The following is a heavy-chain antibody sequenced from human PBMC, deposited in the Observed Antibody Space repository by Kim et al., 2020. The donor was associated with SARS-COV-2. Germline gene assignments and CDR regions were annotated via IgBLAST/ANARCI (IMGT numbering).Heavy chain of an antibody. J-gene: IGHJ4*02. CDR2: ISSSSSTI. V-gene: IGHV3-48*02. Sequence: GGSLRLSCAASGFTFSSYSMNWVRQAPGKGLEWVSYISSSSSTIYYADSVKGRFTISRDNAKNSLYLQMNSLRDEDTAVYYCARDRTAGEGPLPPEYYFDYWGQGTLVTVSS. CDR1: GFTFSSYS. D-gene: IGHD4-17*01. CDR3: ARDRTAGEGPLPPEYYFDY.